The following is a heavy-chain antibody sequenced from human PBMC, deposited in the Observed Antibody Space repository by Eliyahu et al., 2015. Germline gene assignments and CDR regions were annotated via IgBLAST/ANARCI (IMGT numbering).Heavy chain of an antibody. D-gene: IGHD6-19*01. V-gene: IGHV4-34*01. CDR1: GGSFSGYY. CDR3: ARVGLLSFPHSSGWYTATYYYYYMDV. CDR2: INHSGST. J-gene: IGHJ6*03. Sequence: QVQLQQWGAGLLKPSETLSLTCAVYGGSFSGYYWXWIRXPPGKGLXWIGEINHSGSTNYNPSLKSRVTISVDTSKNQFSLKLSSVTAADTAVYYCARVGLLSFPHSSGWYTATYYYYYMDVWGKGTTVTVSS.